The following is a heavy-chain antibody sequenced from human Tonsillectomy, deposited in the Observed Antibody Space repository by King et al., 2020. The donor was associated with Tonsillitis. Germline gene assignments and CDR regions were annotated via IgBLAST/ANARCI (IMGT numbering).Heavy chain of an antibody. CDR2: ISYDGSNK. V-gene: IGHV3-30*18. CDR3: AKAREIVVVVGATTLDY. D-gene: IGHD2-15*01. CDR1: GFTFSNYG. J-gene: IGHJ4*02. Sequence: VQLVESGGGVVQPGRSLRLSCAASGFTFSNYGMHWVRQAPGKGLEWVAVISYDGSNKYYADSVKGRFTISRDNSKNTLYLQMNSLRAEDTAVYYCAKAREIVVVVGATTLDYWGQGTLVTVSS.